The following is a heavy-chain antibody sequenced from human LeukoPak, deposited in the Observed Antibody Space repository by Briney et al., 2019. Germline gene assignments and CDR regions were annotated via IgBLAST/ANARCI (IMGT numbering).Heavy chain of an antibody. Sequence: SETLSPTCTVSGGSISSYYWSWLRQPPGKGLEWIGYIYYSGSTSYNPSLKSRVTISVDTSKNQFSLKLSSVTAADTAVYYCARGYSGSYGRFDYWGQGTLVTVSS. CDR3: ARGYSGSYGRFDY. V-gene: IGHV4-59*01. CDR1: GGSISSYY. D-gene: IGHD1-26*01. CDR2: IYYSGST. J-gene: IGHJ4*02.